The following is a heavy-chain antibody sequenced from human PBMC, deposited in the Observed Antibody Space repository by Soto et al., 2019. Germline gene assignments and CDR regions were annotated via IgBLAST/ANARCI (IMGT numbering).Heavy chain of an antibody. CDR3: ARDVVPPYGSGSEPRDWWFDP. V-gene: IGHV1-18*01. CDR1: GYTFTSYG. J-gene: IGHJ5*02. CDR2: ISAYNGNT. Sequence: ASVKVSCKASGYTFTSYGISWVRQAPGQGLEWMGWISAYNGNTNYAQKLQGRVNMTTDTSPSTAYMELRSLRSDDTAGYCCARDVVPPYGSGSEPRDWWFDPWGQGTLVTVSS. D-gene: IGHD3-10*01.